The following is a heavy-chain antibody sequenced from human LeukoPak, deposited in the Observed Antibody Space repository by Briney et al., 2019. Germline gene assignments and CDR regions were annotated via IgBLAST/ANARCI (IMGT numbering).Heavy chain of an antibody. CDR2: IIPIFGTA. V-gene: IGHV1-69*06. Sequence: ASVKVSCKASGCTFSSYAISWVRQAPGQGLEWMGRIIPIFGTANYAQKFQGRVTITADKSTSTAYMELSSLRSEDTAVYYCARVLGSYYYPGWFDPWGQGTLVTVSS. J-gene: IGHJ5*02. CDR1: GCTFSSYA. D-gene: IGHD3-10*01. CDR3: ARVLGSYYYPGWFDP.